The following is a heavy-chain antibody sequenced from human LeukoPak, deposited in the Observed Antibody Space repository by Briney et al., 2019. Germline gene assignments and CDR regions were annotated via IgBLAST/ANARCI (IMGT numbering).Heavy chain of an antibody. CDR3: AREDIVPIVVVPAADDAFDI. CDR1: GYPFTTYD. CDR2: MNPNSGGT. V-gene: IGHV1-8*01. D-gene: IGHD2-2*01. J-gene: IGHJ3*02. Sequence: ASVKVSCKASGYPFTTYDINWVRQAPGQGLEWVAWMNPNSGGTVYAQKFQGRVTMTRDTSTSTVYMELSSLRSEDTAVYYCAREDIVPIVVVPAADDAFDIWGQGTMVTVSS.